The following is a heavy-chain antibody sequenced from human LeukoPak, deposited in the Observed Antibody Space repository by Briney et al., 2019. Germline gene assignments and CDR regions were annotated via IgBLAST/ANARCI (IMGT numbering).Heavy chain of an antibody. Sequence: SVKVSCKASGGTFSSYAISWERQAPGQGLEWMGRIIPILGIANYGQKFQGRVTITADKSTSTAYMELSSLRSEDTAVYYCAREEEATIYDYWGQGTLVTVSS. CDR1: GGTFSSYA. V-gene: IGHV1-69*04. D-gene: IGHD5-24*01. CDR2: IIPILGIA. CDR3: AREEEATIYDY. J-gene: IGHJ4*02.